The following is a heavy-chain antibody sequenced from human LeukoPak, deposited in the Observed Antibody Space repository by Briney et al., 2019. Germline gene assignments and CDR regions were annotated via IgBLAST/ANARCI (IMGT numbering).Heavy chain of an antibody. CDR1: GFTFGDYA. V-gene: IGHV3-23*01. J-gene: IGHJ4*02. CDR3: AKEAARLGNVDY. D-gene: IGHD6-6*01. CDR2: ISSSGGST. Sequence: PGRSLRLSCTASGFTFGDYAMSWVRQAPRKNLEWVSGISSSGGSTYYADSVKGRFTISRDKSKNTLYLQMNSLRAEDTAMYYCAKEAARLGNVDYWGQGALVTVSS.